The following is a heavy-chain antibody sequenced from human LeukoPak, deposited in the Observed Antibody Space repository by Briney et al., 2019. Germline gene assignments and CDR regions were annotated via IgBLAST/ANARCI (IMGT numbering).Heavy chain of an antibody. Sequence: GGSLRLSCVASGFTFKNYWMSWVRQAPGKGLEWVANIEADGTEKYYVDSVKGRFTVSRDNARNSLYLQMSSLRVEDTAVYYCARDPAAWDYWGQGTLVTVSS. CDR3: ARDPAAWDY. V-gene: IGHV3-7*04. CDR2: IEADGTEK. D-gene: IGHD6-13*01. J-gene: IGHJ4*02. CDR1: GFTFKNYW.